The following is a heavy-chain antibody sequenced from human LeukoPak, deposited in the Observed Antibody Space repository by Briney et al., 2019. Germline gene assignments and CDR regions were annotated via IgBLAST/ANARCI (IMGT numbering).Heavy chain of an antibody. Sequence: PSETLSLTCTVSGGSISSHYWSWIRQPPGKGLEWIGYIYYSGSTNYNPSLKSRGTISVDTSKNHFSLNLSSVTAADTAVYYCARWGSIAAARFDYWGQGTLVTVSS. CDR3: ARWGSIAAARFDY. V-gene: IGHV4-59*11. D-gene: IGHD6-13*01. J-gene: IGHJ4*02. CDR2: IYYSGST. CDR1: GGSISSHY.